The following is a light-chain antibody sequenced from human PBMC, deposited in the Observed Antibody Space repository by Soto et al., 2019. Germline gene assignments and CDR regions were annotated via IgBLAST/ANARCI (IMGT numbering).Light chain of an antibody. Sequence: EIVLTQSPGTLSLSPGERATLSCRASQIVGGDTLAWFQQRPGQAPRLVIYGASNRAAGIPERFSGSGSGTDFTLTVSRLEPEDFAMYYCQQYHCAPDTFGQGTQLEMK. CDR1: QIVGGDT. V-gene: IGKV3-20*01. J-gene: IGKJ5*01. CDR3: QQYHCAPDT. CDR2: GAS.